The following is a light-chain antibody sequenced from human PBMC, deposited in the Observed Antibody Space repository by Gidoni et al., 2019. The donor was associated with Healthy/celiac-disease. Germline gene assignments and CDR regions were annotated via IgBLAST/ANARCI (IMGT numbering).Light chain of an antibody. CDR1: QGISSY. V-gene: IGKV1-9*01. Sequence: DIQLTHPPSFLSASGGDRVTITCRASQGISSYLAWYQQKPGKAPKLLIYAASTLQSGVPSRCSGSGSGTEFTLTISSLQPEDFATYYCQQLNSYPRFGQGTKLEIK. CDR2: AAS. J-gene: IGKJ2*03. CDR3: QQLNSYPR.